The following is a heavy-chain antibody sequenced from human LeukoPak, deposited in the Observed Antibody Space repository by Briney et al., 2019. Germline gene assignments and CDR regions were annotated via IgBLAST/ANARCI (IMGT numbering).Heavy chain of an antibody. V-gene: IGHV3-23*01. D-gene: IGHD1-26*01. Sequence: GGSLRLSCAASGFTFSSYAMSWVRQAPGKGLEWVSAISGSGGSTYCADSVKGRFTISRDNAQNTLYLQMNSLRAEDTAVYYCARANRLGATQGYWGQGTLVTVSS. CDR3: ARANRLGATQGY. J-gene: IGHJ4*02. CDR1: GFTFSSYA. CDR2: ISGSGGST.